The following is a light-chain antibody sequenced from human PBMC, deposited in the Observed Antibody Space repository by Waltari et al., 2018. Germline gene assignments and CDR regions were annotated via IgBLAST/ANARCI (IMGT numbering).Light chain of an antibody. Sequence: GQTVRITCQGDSLKIYHTSWYQQRPGQAPLLVMYANNNRPSGIPDRVSVSYSGDTSYLTITGAQAEDEADYYCSSRDITAEHVVFGGGTKLAVL. J-gene: IGLJ2*01. CDR1: SLKIYH. CDR2: ANN. CDR3: SSRDITAEHVV. V-gene: IGLV3-19*01.